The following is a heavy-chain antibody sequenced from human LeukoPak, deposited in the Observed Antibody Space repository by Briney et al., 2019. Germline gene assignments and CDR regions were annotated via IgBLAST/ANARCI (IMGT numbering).Heavy chain of an antibody. D-gene: IGHD3-3*01. CDR3: TRDLHRFLEWLLFDY. V-gene: IGHV3-49*04. CDR2: IRSKAYGGTT. Sequence: PGGSLRLSCTASEFTFGDYAMSWVRQAPGKGLEWVGFIRSKAYGGTTEYAASVKGRFTISRDDSKSIAYLQMNSLKTEDTAVYYCTRDLHRFLEWLLFDYWGQGTLVTVSS. CDR1: EFTFGDYA. J-gene: IGHJ4*02.